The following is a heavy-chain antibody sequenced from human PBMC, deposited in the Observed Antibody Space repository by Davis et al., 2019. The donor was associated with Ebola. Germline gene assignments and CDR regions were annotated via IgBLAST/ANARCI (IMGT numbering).Heavy chain of an antibody. Sequence: PGGSLRLSCAASGFTFSSYAFHWVRQASGKGLEWVAVISYDGIIKYYADSVKGRLTISRDNSKNTLYLQVNSLSPEDTGVYYCARDDYFDYWGQGTLVTVSS. J-gene: IGHJ4*02. CDR3: ARDDYFDY. CDR2: ISYDGIIK. CDR1: GFTFSSYA. V-gene: IGHV3-30-3*01.